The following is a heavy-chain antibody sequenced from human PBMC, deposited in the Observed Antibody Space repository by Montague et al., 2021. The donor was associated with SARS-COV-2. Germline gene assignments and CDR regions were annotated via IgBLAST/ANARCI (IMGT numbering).Heavy chain of an antibody. CDR1: SGPFSDFY. Sequence: SETLSLTCAVYSGPFSDFYWTWIRQSPGKGLEWIGEINHTGSATYNPSLKGRVSISVDTSKSQLSLKVMSVTAADTAVYYCARRCTGGGYCHASHWGQGTLVTVSS. CDR3: ARRCTGGGYCHASH. J-gene: IGHJ4*02. CDR2: INHTGSA. V-gene: IGHV4-34*01. D-gene: IGHD2-21*02.